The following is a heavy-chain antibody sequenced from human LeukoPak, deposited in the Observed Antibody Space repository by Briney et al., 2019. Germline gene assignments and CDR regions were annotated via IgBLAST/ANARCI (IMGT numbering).Heavy chain of an antibody. CDR3: AKAHKIYDSSGYDY. J-gene: IGHJ4*02. CDR2: ISISSSSI. V-gene: IGHV3-11*01. Sequence: PGGSLRLSCAASGFTVSSNYMSWVRQAPGKGLEWVSYISISSSSIYYADSVKGRFTISRDNAKNSLYLQMNTLRAEDTAMYYCAKAHKIYDSSGYDYWGQGTLVTVSS. D-gene: IGHD3-22*01. CDR1: GFTVSSNY.